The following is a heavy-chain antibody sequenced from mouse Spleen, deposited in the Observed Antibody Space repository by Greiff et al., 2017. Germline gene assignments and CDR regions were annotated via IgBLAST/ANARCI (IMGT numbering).Heavy chain of an antibody. CDR2: ISTYYGDA. Sequence: VQLQQSGAELVRPGVSVKISCKGSGYTFTDYAMHWVKQSHAKSLEWIGVISTYYGDASYNQKFKGKATMTVDKSSSTAYMQLSSLTSEDSAVYYCAKAYRYDGFAYWGQGTLVTVSA. CDR3: AKAYRYDGFAY. V-gene: IGHV1S137*01. CDR1: GYTFTDYA. D-gene: IGHD2-14*01. J-gene: IGHJ3*01.